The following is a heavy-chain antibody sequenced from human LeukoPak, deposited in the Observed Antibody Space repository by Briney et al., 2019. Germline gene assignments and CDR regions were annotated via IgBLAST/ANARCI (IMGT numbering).Heavy chain of an antibody. D-gene: IGHD5-24*01. V-gene: IGHV3-23*01. CDR1: GFTFSGYA. Sequence: GGSLRLSCAASGFTFSGYAMSWVRQAPGKGLEWVSAISASGDATFYADSVKGRFAISRDKSENTLYLQMNSLRAEDTAVYYCAKDMEMATTDYWGQGTLVTVSS. CDR2: ISASGDAT. CDR3: AKDMEMATTDY. J-gene: IGHJ4*02.